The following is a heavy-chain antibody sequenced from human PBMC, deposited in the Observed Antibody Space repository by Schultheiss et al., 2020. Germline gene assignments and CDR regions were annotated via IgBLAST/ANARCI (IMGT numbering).Heavy chain of an antibody. D-gene: IGHD3-3*02. Sequence: SQTLSLTCTVSGGSISRYSWSWIRQPAGEGLEWLGRFDTLSDSSNYNPSLKSRVTMSVDMSKNQFSLKLTSVTASDTAVYYCARSPASITRGLMDVWGQGTTVTGSS. V-gene: IGHV4-4*07. J-gene: IGHJ6*02. CDR2: FDTLSDSS. CDR3: ARSPASITRGLMDV. CDR1: GGSISRYS.